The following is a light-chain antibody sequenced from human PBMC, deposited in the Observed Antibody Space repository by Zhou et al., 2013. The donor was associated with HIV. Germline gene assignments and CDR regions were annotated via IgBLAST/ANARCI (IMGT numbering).Light chain of an antibody. J-gene: IGLJ2*01. CDR3: SSYATSSTLV. Sequence: QSALTQPASVSASPGQSITISCTGTSSDVGAYDYVSWYQQHPGKAPKLMIYDVTNRPSGISNRFSGSKPGNTASLTISGLQAEDEADYYCSSYATSSTLVFGGGTKLTVL. CDR1: SSDVGAYDY. V-gene: IGLV2-14*03. CDR2: DVT.